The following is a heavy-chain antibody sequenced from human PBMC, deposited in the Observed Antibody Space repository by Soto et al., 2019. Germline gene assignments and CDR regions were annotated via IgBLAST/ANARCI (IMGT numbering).Heavy chain of an antibody. CDR2: IIPIFGTA. Sequence: SVKVSCKASGGTFSSYAISWVRQAPGQGLEWMGGIIPIFGTANYAQKFQGRDTITADESTSTAYMELSSLRSEDTAVYYCASHYREISYIVVVPAAIFYWGQGTLVTVSS. D-gene: IGHD2-2*02. V-gene: IGHV1-69*13. CDR3: ASHYREISYIVVVPAAIFY. J-gene: IGHJ4*02. CDR1: GGTFSSYA.